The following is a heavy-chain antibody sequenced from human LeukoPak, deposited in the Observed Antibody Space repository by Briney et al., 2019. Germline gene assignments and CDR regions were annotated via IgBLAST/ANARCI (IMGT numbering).Heavy chain of an antibody. J-gene: IGHJ4*02. CDR1: GGSFSGYY. D-gene: IGHD5-24*01. CDR2: INHSGST. Sequence: SETLSLTCAVYGGSFSGYYWSWIRQPPGKGLEWIGEINHSGSTNYNPSLKSRVTISVDTSKNQFSLKLSSVTAADTAMYYCARGRRDGYKGGYYFDYWGQGTLVTVSS. V-gene: IGHV4-34*01. CDR3: ARGRRDGYKGGYYFDY.